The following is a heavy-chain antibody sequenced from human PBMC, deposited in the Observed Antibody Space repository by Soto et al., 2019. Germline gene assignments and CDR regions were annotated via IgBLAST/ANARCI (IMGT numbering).Heavy chain of an antibody. Sequence: SETLSLTCTVSGGSISSGGYYWSWIRQHPGKGLEWIGYIYYSGSTYYNPSLKSRVTISVDTSKNQFSLKLSSVTAADTAVYYCARVDSSVTPDAFDIWGQGTMVTVSS. CDR1: GGSISSGGYY. V-gene: IGHV4-31*03. CDR2: IYYSGST. D-gene: IGHD3-22*01. CDR3: ARVDSSVTPDAFDI. J-gene: IGHJ3*02.